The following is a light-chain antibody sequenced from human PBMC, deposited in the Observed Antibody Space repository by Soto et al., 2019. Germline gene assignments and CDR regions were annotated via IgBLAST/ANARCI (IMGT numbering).Light chain of an antibody. CDR2: EVR. CDR1: SSDVGDYNY. J-gene: IGLJ1*01. CDR3: SSYRTGSAFYV. V-gene: IGLV2-14*01. Sequence: QSVVTQPASVSGSPGQSITISCTGTSSDVGDYNYVSWYQHHPGKAPKLIIYEVRNRPSGVSNRFSGAKSGNTASLTISGLQAEDEADYYCSSYRTGSAFYVFGSGTKRTVL.